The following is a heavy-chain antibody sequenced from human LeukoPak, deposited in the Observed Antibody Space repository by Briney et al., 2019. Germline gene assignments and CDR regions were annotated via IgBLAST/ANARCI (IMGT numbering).Heavy chain of an antibody. J-gene: IGHJ4*02. V-gene: IGHV4-4*02. CDR3: ARVERDSYGYLFFDY. CDR2: IYHSGST. Sequence: SETLSLTCAVSGGSISSSNWWSWVRQPPGKGPEWIGEIYHSGSTNYNPSLKSRVTISVDKSKNQFSLKLSSVTAADTAVYYCARVERDSYGYLFFDYWGQGTLVTVSS. D-gene: IGHD5-18*01. CDR1: GGSISSSNW.